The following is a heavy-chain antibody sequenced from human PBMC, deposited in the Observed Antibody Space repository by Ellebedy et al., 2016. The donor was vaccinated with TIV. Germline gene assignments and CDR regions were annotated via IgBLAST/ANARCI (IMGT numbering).Heavy chain of an antibody. CDR3: ARSRLGGGHWYFDF. Sequence: ASVKVSCXVSGYTFTRYGMSWVRQAPGQGLDWMAWIAVYNGHTKYEQKFQDRVVMTTETATSTVYMELRSLRSDDTAVYYCARSRLGGGHWYFDFWGRGTLVTVSS. V-gene: IGHV1-18*01. CDR2: IAVYNGHT. CDR1: GYTFTRYG. D-gene: IGHD3-10*01. J-gene: IGHJ2*01.